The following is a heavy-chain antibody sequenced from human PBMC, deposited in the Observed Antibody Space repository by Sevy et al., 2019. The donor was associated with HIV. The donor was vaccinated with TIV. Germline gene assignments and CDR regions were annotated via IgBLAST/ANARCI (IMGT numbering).Heavy chain of an antibody. CDR3: ARDSSSSGGMDV. Sequence: ASVKVSCKASGYTFTSYDINWVRQATGQGLEWMGWMNPNSGNTGYAQKFQGRVTMTRNTSISTAYMELSSLRSEDTAVYCCARDSSSSGGMDVWGQGTTVTVSS. V-gene: IGHV1-8*01. CDR1: GYTFTSYD. D-gene: IGHD6-13*01. J-gene: IGHJ6*02. CDR2: MNPNSGNT.